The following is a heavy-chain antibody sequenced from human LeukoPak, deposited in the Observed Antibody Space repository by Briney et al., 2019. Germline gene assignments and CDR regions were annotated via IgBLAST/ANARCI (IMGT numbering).Heavy chain of an antibody. CDR1: GFIFSSYT. D-gene: IGHD6-19*01. CDR3: AKMVHTEQWLVPFDY. J-gene: IGHJ4*02. CDR2: ISGSGGST. V-gene: IGHV3-23*01. Sequence: PGGSLRLSCAASGFIFSSYTMSWVRQAPGKGLEWVSTISGSGGSTYYADSVKGRFTISRDNSKNTLYLQMNSLRAEDTAVYYCAKMVHTEQWLVPFDYWGQGTLVTVSS.